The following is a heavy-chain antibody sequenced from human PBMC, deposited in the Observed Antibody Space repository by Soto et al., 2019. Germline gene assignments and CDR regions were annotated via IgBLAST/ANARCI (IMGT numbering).Heavy chain of an antibody. CDR1: GYTFTHYD. D-gene: IGHD5-12*01. Sequence: QVQLVQSGAEVKKPGASVKVSCKASGYTFTHYDINWVRQATGQGLEWMGWMNPDSGDTGYAQKFQGRVTMTRNTSISTAYMELSSLRSEDTALYYCARRSGHYYYYYMDVWGKGTTVTVSS. CDR3: ARRSGHYYYYYMDV. CDR2: MNPDSGDT. J-gene: IGHJ6*03. V-gene: IGHV1-8*01.